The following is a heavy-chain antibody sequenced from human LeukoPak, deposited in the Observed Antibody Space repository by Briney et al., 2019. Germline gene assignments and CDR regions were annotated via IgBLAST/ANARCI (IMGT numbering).Heavy chain of an antibody. CDR2: ISGSGGST. Sequence: PGGSLRLSCAASGFTFSSYAMTWVRQAPGRGLEWVSAISGSGGSTYYADSVKGRFTISRDNSKNTLYLQMNSLRAEDTAVYYCALRGYSYGSPWFDPWGQGTLVTVSS. CDR1: GFTFSSYA. CDR3: ALRGYSYGSPWFDP. V-gene: IGHV3-23*01. J-gene: IGHJ5*02. D-gene: IGHD5-18*01.